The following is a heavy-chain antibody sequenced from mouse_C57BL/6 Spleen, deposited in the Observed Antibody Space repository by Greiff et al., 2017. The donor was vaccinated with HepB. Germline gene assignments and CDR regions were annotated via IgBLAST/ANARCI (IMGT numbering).Heavy chain of an antibody. J-gene: IGHJ4*01. Sequence: EVKLQESGPELVKPGASVKISCKASGYSFTGYYMHWVKQSSEKSLEWIGEINPSTGGTSYNQKFKGKATLTVDKSSSTAYMQLKSLTSEDSAVYYCARRGDYDYDDGDYYAMDYWGQGTSVTVSS. CDR3: ARRGDYDYDDGDYYAMDY. CDR2: INPSTGGT. V-gene: IGHV1-43*01. D-gene: IGHD2-4*01. CDR1: GYSFTGYY.